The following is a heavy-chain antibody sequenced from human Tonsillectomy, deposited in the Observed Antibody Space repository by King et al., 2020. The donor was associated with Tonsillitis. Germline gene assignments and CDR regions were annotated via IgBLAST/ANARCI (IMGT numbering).Heavy chain of an antibody. CDR1: GYTFASFW. D-gene: IGHD3-22*01. CDR2: IYPGDSDT. V-gene: IGHV5-51*01. CDR3: ARLTYYYDGSGYFYEPVDQ. J-gene: IGHJ4*02. Sequence: QLVQSVAEVKKPGEFLNISCKASGYTFASFWIGWVRQMPGKGLEWIGIIYPGDSDTIYRPSFQGQVTISADKSISTAYLQWSSLKASDTAIYYCARLTYYYDGSGYFYEPVDQWGQGTLVTVSS.